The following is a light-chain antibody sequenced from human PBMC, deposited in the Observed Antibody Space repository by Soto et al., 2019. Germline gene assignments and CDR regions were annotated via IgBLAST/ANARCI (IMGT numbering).Light chain of an antibody. CDR3: QQYNNSLT. V-gene: IGKV3-15*01. J-gene: IGKJ4*01. Sequence: EIVMTQSPATLSVSPGERATLSCRASQSVSSNLAWYQQKPGQAPRLLIYGASTRATGIPARFSGSGSGTEFTLTISSLQSEDFAVYYCQQYNNSLTVGGGTKVDIK. CDR2: GAS. CDR1: QSVSSN.